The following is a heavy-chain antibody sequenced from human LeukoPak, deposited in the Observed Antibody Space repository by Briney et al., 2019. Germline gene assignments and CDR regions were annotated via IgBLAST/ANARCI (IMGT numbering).Heavy chain of an antibody. CDR1: GFAFDEHG. D-gene: IGHD2-2*01. CDR2: INWGGGST. Sequence: GGSLRLSCTASGFAFDEHGMSWVRQVPGKGLEWVSGINWGGGSTGYADPLRGRFTISRDNAKNSLYLQMDSLRAEDTALYYCARAPITSPFYFDYWGQGTLVTVSS. J-gene: IGHJ4*02. V-gene: IGHV3-20*04. CDR3: ARAPITSPFYFDY.